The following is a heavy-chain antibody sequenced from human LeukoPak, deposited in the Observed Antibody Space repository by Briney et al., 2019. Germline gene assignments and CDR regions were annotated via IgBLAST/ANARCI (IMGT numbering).Heavy chain of an antibody. Sequence: GGSLRLSCAASGFTFSTYSMNWVRQAPGKGLEWVSTISGSGGSTYYADSVKGRFTISRDNSKNTLYLQMNSLRAEDTAIYYCALGYSSGWSLYWGQGTLVTVSS. J-gene: IGHJ4*02. CDR3: ALGYSSGWSLY. V-gene: IGHV3-23*01. CDR1: GFTFSTYS. CDR2: ISGSGGST. D-gene: IGHD6-19*01.